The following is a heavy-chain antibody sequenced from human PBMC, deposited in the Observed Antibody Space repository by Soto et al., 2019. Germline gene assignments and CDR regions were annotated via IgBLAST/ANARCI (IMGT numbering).Heavy chain of an antibody. CDR2: ISAYNGNT. D-gene: IGHD6-13*01. J-gene: IGHJ4*02. Sequence: QVQLVQSGAEVKKPGASVKVSCKASGYTFTSYGISWVRQAPGQRLEWMGWISAYNGNTNYSQKLQGRVTITTDTSTSTAYMELRSMRSADTAVYYCARESSSSCHDYRRQGTLVTVSS. CDR1: GYTFTSYG. CDR3: ARESSSSCHDY. V-gene: IGHV1-18*01.